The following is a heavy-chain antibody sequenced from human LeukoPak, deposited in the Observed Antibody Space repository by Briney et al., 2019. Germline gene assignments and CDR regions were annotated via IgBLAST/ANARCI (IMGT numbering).Heavy chain of an antibody. Sequence: ASVKVSCKASGYTFTSYGISWVRQAPGQGLEWMGWISAYNGNTNYAQKLQGRVTMTTGTSTSKAYMELRSLRSDDTAVYYCAREALGGPVGAMIDYWGQGTLVTVSS. V-gene: IGHV1-18*01. CDR3: AREALGGPVGAMIDY. CDR1: GYTFTSYG. CDR2: ISAYNGNT. D-gene: IGHD1-26*01. J-gene: IGHJ4*02.